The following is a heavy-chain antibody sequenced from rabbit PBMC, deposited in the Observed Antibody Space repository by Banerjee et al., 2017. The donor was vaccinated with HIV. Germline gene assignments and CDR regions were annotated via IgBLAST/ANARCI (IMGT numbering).Heavy chain of an antibody. J-gene: IGHJ4*01. Sequence: QEQLEESGGDLVKPEGSLTLTCKASGFDFSNNYVMCWVRQAPGKGLEWIACIYAGSSGSTYYATWVNGRFTISKTSSTTVTLQMTSLIAADTATYFCARRNASSSGYSFNLWGQGTLVTVS. CDR1: GFDFSNNYV. CDR2: IYAGSSGST. CDR3: ARRNASSSGYSFNL. V-gene: IGHV1S45*01. D-gene: IGHD1-1*01.